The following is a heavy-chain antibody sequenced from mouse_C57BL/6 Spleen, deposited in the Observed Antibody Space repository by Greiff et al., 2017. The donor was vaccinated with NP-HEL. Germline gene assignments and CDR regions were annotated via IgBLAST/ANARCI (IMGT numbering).Heavy chain of an antibody. J-gene: IGHJ2*01. CDR2: IWTGGGT. Sequence: VKLVESGPGLVAPSQSLSITCTVSGFSLTSYAISWVRQPPGKGLEWLGVIWTGGGTNYNSALKSRLSISKDNSKSQVFLKMNSLQTDDTARYYCARSSSTVVAKGGYFDYWGQGTTLTVSS. D-gene: IGHD1-1*01. V-gene: IGHV2-9-1*01. CDR3: ARSSSTVVAKGGYFDY. CDR1: GFSLTSYA.